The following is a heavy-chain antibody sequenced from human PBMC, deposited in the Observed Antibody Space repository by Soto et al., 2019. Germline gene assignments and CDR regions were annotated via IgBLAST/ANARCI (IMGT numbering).Heavy chain of an antibody. CDR3: ARDDTEAHIVVVPAATGMDV. Sequence: PGGSLRLSCAASGFTFSSYSMNWVRQAPGKGLEWVSYISSSSSTIYYADSVKGRFTISRDNAKNSLYLQMNSLRDEDTAVYYCARDDTEAHIVVVPAATGMDVWGQGXTVTVSS. CDR2: ISSSSSTI. J-gene: IGHJ6*01. V-gene: IGHV3-48*02. D-gene: IGHD2-2*01. CDR1: GFTFSSYS.